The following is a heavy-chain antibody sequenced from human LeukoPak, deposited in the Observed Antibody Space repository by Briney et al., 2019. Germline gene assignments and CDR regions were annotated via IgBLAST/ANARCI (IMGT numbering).Heavy chain of an antibody. D-gene: IGHD3-3*01. J-gene: IGHJ5*02. CDR2: IYYSGST. V-gene: IGHV4-4*07. Sequence: SETLSLTCTVSGGSISSYYWSWIRQPAGKGLEWIGSIYYSGSTYYNPSLKSRVTISVDTSKNQFSLKLSSVTAADTAVYYCARTSITIFGGFDPWGQGTLVTVSS. CDR3: ARTSITIFGGFDP. CDR1: GGSISSYY.